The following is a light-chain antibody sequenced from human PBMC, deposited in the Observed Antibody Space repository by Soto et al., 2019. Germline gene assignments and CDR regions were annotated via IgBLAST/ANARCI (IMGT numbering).Light chain of an antibody. CDR1: QSISSW. Sequence: DIQMTQSPSTLSTSVGDRVTITCRASQSISSWLAWYQQKPGKATKLLIYKASSLESGVPSMFSGSGSGTEFTLTISSLQPDDFATYYCQQYNSYSWTFGQGTKVDIK. V-gene: IGKV1-5*03. J-gene: IGKJ1*01. CDR2: KAS. CDR3: QQYNSYSWT.